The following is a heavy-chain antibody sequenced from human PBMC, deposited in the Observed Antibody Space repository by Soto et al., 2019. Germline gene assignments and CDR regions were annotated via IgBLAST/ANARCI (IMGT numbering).Heavy chain of an antibody. J-gene: IGHJ6*02. CDR3: ATVKADSRDYYYYYGMDV. Sequence: ASVKVSCKVSGYTLTELSMHWVRQAPGKGLEWMGGFDPEDGETIYAQKFQGRVTMTEDTSTDTAYMELSSLRSEDTAVYYCATVKADSRDYYYYYGMDVWGQGTTVTVS. D-gene: IGHD3-22*01. CDR1: GYTLTELS. CDR2: FDPEDGET. V-gene: IGHV1-24*01.